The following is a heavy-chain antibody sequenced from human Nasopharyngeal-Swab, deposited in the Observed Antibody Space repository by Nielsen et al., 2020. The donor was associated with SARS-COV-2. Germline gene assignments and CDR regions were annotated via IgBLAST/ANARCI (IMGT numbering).Heavy chain of an antibody. Sequence: SETLSLTCTVSGGSIKSYYWSWVRQPPGKGLEWIGSFFYSGTPNYNPSLKSRVTISVDAPRNQFSLRLNSVTSADTAMYYCARDSSGWHYWGQGTLVTVSS. CDR3: ARDSSGWHY. D-gene: IGHD6-19*01. J-gene: IGHJ4*02. CDR2: FFYSGTP. V-gene: IGHV4-59*01. CDR1: GGSIKSYY.